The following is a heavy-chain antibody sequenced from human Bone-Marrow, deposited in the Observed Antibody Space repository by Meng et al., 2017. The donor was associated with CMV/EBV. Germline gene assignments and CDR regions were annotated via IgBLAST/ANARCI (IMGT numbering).Heavy chain of an antibody. J-gene: IGHJ5*02. CDR2: IIPILGIA. CDR3: ARGPPAYYYDSSGYYSGNWFDP. Sequence: YPISWVRQAPGQGLEWMGRIIPILGIANYAQKFQGRVTITADKSTSTAYMELSSLRSEDTAVYYCARGPPAYYYDSSGYYSGNWFDPWGQGTLVTVSS. CDR1: YP. D-gene: IGHD3-22*01. V-gene: IGHV1-69*04.